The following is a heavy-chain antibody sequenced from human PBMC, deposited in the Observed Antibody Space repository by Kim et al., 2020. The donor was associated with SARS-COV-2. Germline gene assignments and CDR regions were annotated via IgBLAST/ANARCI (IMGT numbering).Heavy chain of an antibody. CDR3: ATSPVVVVTPWFDP. CDR1: GYTLTELS. Sequence: ASVKVSCKVSGYTLTELSMHWVRQAPGKGLEWMGGFDPEDGEIIYAQKFQGRVTMTEDTSTDTAYMELSSLRSEDTAVYYCATSPVVVVTPWFDPWGQGTLVTVSS. D-gene: IGHD3-22*01. J-gene: IGHJ5*02. V-gene: IGHV1-24*01. CDR2: FDPEDGEI.